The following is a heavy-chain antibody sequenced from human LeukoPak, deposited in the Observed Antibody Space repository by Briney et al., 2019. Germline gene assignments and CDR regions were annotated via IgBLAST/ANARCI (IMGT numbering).Heavy chain of an antibody. CDR2: ISSSDSTI. J-gene: IGHJ6*03. Sequence: GGSLRLSCAASGFTFSSYSMNWVRQAPGKGLEWVSYISSSDSTIYYAESVKGRFTISRDNAKNSLYLQMNSLRAEDTAVYYCAKDTVKVTTIRRVPHYMDVWGKGTTVTISS. D-gene: IGHD5-12*01. V-gene: IGHV3-48*01. CDR1: GFTFSSYS. CDR3: AKDTVKVTTIRRVPHYMDV.